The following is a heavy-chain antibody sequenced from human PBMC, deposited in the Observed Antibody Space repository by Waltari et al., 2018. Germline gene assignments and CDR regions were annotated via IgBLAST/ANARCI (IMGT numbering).Heavy chain of an antibody. CDR1: GFTFRTYW. Sequence: EVPLVESGGDLVQPGGSLRLACAASGFTFRTYWMSWVRQAPGKGLEWVANIKQDGSENYYVDSVKGRFTFSRDNAKNSLYLQMNSLRAEDTAVYYCARPYASGWYINFDYWGQGTLVTVSS. CDR3: ARPYASGWYINFDY. CDR2: IKQDGSEN. D-gene: IGHD6-19*01. J-gene: IGHJ4*02. V-gene: IGHV3-7*01.